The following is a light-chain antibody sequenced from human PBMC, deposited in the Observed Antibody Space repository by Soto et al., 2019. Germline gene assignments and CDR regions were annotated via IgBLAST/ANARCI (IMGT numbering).Light chain of an antibody. CDR3: QQYYDWPPWT. V-gene: IGKV3-15*01. J-gene: IGKJ1*01. Sequence: DIVMTQSPATLSVSPGERVTLSCRASQSINTKLAWYQQRRGQAPRLLIHDASTWATRIPARFRGSGSGTEFTLTISSLQSEDFAVYYCQQYYDWPPWTFGQGTKVEFK. CDR2: DAS. CDR1: QSINTK.